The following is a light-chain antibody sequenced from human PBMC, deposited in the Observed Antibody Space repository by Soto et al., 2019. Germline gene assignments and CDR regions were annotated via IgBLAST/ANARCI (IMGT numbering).Light chain of an antibody. CDR2: GAF. V-gene: IGKV3-15*01. J-gene: IGKJ1*01. CDR3: QQYDKWPRT. CDR1: QSITSK. Sequence: ELAMTHSPATMSVSPGAISTLSCRASQSITSKLAWYQRKPGQAPRLLIYGAFTRATGIPARFSGRGSGTEFILTISSLQSEDFAVYYCQQYDKWPRTFGQGTKVDIK.